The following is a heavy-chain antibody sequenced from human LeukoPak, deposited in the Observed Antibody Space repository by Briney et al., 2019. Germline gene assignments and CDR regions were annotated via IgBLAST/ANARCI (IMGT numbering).Heavy chain of an antibody. Sequence: GGSLRLSCAASGFTFSDHYMDWVRQAPGKGLEWVGRTRNKANSYTTEYAASVKGRFTISRDDSKNSLYLQMNSLKTEDTAVYYCARGGSYLSAFDIWGQGTMVTVSS. J-gene: IGHJ3*02. CDR3: ARGGSYLSAFDI. V-gene: IGHV3-72*01. CDR2: TRNKANSYTT. CDR1: GFTFSDHY. D-gene: IGHD1-26*01.